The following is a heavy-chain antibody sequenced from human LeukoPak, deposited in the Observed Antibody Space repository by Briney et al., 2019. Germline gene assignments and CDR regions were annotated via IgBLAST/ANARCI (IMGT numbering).Heavy chain of an antibody. D-gene: IGHD5-12*01. CDR2: IYTSGST. V-gene: IGHV4-4*07. Sequence: SETLSLTCTVSGGSISSYYWSWIRQPAGKGLEWIGRIYTSGSTNYNPSLKSRVTMSVDTSKNQFSLKLSSVTAADTAVYSCARDGIESVGLGYSYYGMHVWGQGTTVTVSS. J-gene: IGHJ6*02. CDR1: GGSISSYY. CDR3: ARDGIESVGLGYSYYGMHV.